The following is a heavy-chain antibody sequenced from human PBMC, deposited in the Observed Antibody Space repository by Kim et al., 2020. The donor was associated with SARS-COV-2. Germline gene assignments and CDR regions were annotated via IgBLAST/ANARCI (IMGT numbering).Heavy chain of an antibody. D-gene: IGHD3-10*02. CDR3: AKDLDNVRGDYHNVFDY. Sequence: GKGRFTISREDSKNTLNLQMNSLKAEDTAVYYCAKDLDNVRGDYHNVFDYWGPGTLVTVSS. J-gene: IGHJ4*03. V-gene: IGHV3-23*01.